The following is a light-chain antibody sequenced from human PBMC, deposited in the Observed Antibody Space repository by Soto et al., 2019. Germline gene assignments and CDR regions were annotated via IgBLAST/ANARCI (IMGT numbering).Light chain of an antibody. J-gene: IGLJ1*01. V-gene: IGLV2-23*01. CDR2: EGS. Sequence: QSALTQPASVSGSPGQSITISCTGTSSDVGVYNLVSWYQHHPGKAPKLMIYEGSKRPSGVSNRFSGSKSGNTASLTISGLQAEDEADYYCCSYAGSYVFGIGTKLTVL. CDR1: SSDVGVYNL. CDR3: CSYAGSYV.